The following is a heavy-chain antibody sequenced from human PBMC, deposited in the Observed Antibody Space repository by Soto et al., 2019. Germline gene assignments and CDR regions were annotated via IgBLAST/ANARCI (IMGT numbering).Heavy chain of an antibody. V-gene: IGHV1-18*01. CDR3: ARVGSVAAGRPFDY. CDR2: VIAYNYDT. Sequence: ASVKVSCKTSGYIFTSYGVAWVRQAPGQGLEWMGWVIAYNYDTTYAQNVQGRVTMTTDTSTSTAYMELTSLRSDDTAVYYCARVGSVAAGRPFDYWGQGXLVTVSS. D-gene: IGHD2-15*01. J-gene: IGHJ4*02. CDR1: GYIFTSYG.